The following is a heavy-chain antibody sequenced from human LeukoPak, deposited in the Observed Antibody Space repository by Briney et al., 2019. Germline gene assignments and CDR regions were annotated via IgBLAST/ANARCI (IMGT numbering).Heavy chain of an antibody. CDR3: ARGPVHYDILTGYFVYFDY. V-gene: IGHV4-59*01. J-gene: IGHJ4*02. D-gene: IGHD3-9*01. CDR2: IYYSGST. Sequence: PSETLSLTCAVYGGSFGGYYWSWIRQPPGKGLEWIGYIYYSGSTNYNPSLKSRVTISVDTSKNQFSLKLSSVTAADTAVYYCARGPVHYDILTGYFVYFDYWGQGTLVTVSS. CDR1: GGSFGGYY.